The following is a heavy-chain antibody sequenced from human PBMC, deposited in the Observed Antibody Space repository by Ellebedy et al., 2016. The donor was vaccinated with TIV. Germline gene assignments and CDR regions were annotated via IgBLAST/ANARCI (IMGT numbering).Heavy chain of an antibody. D-gene: IGHD3-9*01. CDR3: ARGGDTLSAYENWFDS. Sequence: AASVKVSCKASGYTFTGYGINWVRQAPGQGLEWMGWISAYNGNTNYVQRFQGRVTMTTDTSTSTAYMELRSLRSDDTAVYYCARGGDTLSAYENWFDSWGQGTLVTVSS. V-gene: IGHV1-18*04. CDR1: GYTFTGYG. J-gene: IGHJ5*01. CDR2: ISAYNGNT.